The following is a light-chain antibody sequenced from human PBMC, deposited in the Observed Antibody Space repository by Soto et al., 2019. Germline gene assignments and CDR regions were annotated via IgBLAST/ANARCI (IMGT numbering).Light chain of an antibody. CDR2: VKSDGSH. CDR1: SGHGNYV. J-gene: IGLJ2*01. Sequence: QLVLTQSPSASASLGASVKLTCTLSSGHGNYVIAWHQQQPEKGPRYLMKVKSDGSHSKGDGIPDRFSGSSSGAERYLAISSLQSEDEADYYCQNWDTGNVVFGGGTKLTVL. CDR3: QNWDTGNVV. V-gene: IGLV4-69*01.